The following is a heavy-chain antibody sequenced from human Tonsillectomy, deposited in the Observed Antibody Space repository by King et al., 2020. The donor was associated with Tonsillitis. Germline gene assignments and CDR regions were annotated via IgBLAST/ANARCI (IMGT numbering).Heavy chain of an antibody. J-gene: IGHJ4*02. V-gene: IGHV3-7*01. CDR1: GFTFSSYW. D-gene: IGHD6-19*01. Sequence: EVQLVESGGGLVQPGGSLRLSCAASGFTFSSYWMSWVRQAPGKGLEWVANIKLDGREKYYVDSVKGRFTISRDNAKNSLYLQMNSLRAEDTAVYYIVGGWLGYHYWGQGTLVTVSS. CDR3: VGGWLGYHY. CDR2: IKLDGREK.